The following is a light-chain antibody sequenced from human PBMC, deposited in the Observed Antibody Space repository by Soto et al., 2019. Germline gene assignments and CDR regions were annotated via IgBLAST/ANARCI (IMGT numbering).Light chain of an antibody. Sequence: QSVLTQPPSVSAAPGQTVTISCSGSSSNIGNNYVSWYQQLPGTAPKLLIYENNKRPSGIPDRFSGSKSGTSATLGITGLQTGDEDDYYCGTWDSSLSGGVFGTGTKLTVL. CDR1: SSNIGNNY. CDR2: ENN. CDR3: GTWDSSLSGGV. V-gene: IGLV1-51*02. J-gene: IGLJ1*01.